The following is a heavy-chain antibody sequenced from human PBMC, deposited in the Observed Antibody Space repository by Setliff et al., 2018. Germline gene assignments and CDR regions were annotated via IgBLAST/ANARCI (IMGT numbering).Heavy chain of an antibody. Sequence: SVKVSCKASGGTFSSYAISWVRQAPGQGLEWMGGIIPIFGTANYAQKLQGRVTMTTDTSTSTAYMELRSLRSDDTAVYYCARGGYRAEYGDYGDAFDIWGQGTMVTVSS. D-gene: IGHD4-17*01. J-gene: IGHJ3*02. CDR1: GGTFSSYA. CDR2: IIPIFGTA. CDR3: ARGGYRAEYGDYGDAFDI. V-gene: IGHV1-69*05.